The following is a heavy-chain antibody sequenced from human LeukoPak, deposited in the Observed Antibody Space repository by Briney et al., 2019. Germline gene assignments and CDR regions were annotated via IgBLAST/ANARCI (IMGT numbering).Heavy chain of an antibody. CDR1: GGSISSSSYY. V-gene: IGHV4-39*07. J-gene: IGHJ3*02. Sequence: SETLSLTCTVSGGSISSSSYYWGWICQPPGKGLEWIGSIYYSGSTYYNPSLKSRVTISVDTSKNQFSLKLSSVTAADTAVYYCARVYGSGYDVRGAFDIWGQGTMVTVSS. CDR2: IYYSGST. D-gene: IGHD5-12*01. CDR3: ARVYGSGYDVRGAFDI.